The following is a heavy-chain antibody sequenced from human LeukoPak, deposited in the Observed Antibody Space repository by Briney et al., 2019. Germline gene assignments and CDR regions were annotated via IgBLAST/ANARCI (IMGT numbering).Heavy chain of an antibody. CDR2: ISYDGSNK. V-gene: IGHV3-30*18. CDR3: AKGPISSSRGYYFDY. CDR1: GFTFSSYG. D-gene: IGHD6-6*01. Sequence: GGSLRLSCAASGFTFSSYGMHWVRQAPGKGMEWVAVISYDGSNKYYADSVKGRFTISRDNSKNTLYLQMNSLRAEDTAVYYCAKGPISSSRGYYFDYWGQGTLVTVSS. J-gene: IGHJ4*02.